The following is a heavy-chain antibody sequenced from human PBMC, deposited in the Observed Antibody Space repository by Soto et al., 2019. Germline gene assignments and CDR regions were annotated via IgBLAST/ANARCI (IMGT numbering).Heavy chain of an antibody. CDR1: SVPISEYS. D-gene: IGHD3-10*01. CDR2: YFDGGRT. V-gene: IGHV4-59*12. J-gene: IGHJ4*02. Sequence: SETLYLTCTVSSVPISEYSWRWVRQSPGKGLEWIGNYFDGGRTMYNPSLKSRVTISVDASKMRFSRELSYVTAADTSVYHCARGGAMIRGRNFFDAWGQGVPVTVSS. CDR3: ARGGAMIRGRNFFDA.